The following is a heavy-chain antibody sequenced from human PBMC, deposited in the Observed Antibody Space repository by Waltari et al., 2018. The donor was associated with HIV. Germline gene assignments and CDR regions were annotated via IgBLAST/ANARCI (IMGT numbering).Heavy chain of an antibody. CDR2: INPSGGRT. D-gene: IGHD3-3*01. CDR1: GYTFTTYY. CDR3: ARWTGDFCFDY. V-gene: IGHV1-46*01. Sequence: QVQLVQSGAAVKKPGASVKVSCKASGYTFTTYYIHWVRQAPGQGLEWMGVINPSGGRTTYAQKFQGRVTMTRDTSTSTVYMEMSSLRSEDTAVYYCARWTGDFCFDYWGQGTLVTVSS. J-gene: IGHJ4*02.